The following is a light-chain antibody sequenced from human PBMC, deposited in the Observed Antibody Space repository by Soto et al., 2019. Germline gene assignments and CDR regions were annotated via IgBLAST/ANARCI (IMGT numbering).Light chain of an antibody. Sequence: QSALAQPPSASGSPGQSVTISCTGSGSDIGAYNFVSWYQQHPGKAPKLMIFGVTERPSGVPYRFSGSKSGNTASLTVSGLQADDEAVYYCYSYAGRNIWVFGGGTKLTVL. J-gene: IGLJ3*02. CDR3: YSYAGRNIWV. V-gene: IGLV2-8*01. CDR2: GVT. CDR1: GSDIGAYNF.